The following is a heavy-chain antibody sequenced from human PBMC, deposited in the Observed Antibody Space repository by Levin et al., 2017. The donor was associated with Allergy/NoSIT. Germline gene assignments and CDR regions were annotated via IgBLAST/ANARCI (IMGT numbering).Heavy chain of an antibody. J-gene: IGHJ4*02. CDR2: IYGIGSA. Sequence: SETLSLTCKVSGGSISSGSYYWSWIRRPAAKGLEWIGRIYGIGSANYNPSLKSRVTISVDTSKNQFPLKLSSVTAADTAVYYCARAEVGSEHWGQGTLVTVSS. CDR1: GGSISSGSYY. D-gene: IGHD3-10*01. CDR3: ARAEVGSEH. V-gene: IGHV4-61*02.